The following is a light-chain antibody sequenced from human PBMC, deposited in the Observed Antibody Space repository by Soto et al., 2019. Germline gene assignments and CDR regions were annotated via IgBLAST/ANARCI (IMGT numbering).Light chain of an antibody. CDR1: QSISSH. J-gene: IGKJ1*01. CDR3: QQRSNWPLT. Sequence: DIVLTQSPASLSLSPGERATLSCRASQSISSHLAWYQQKPGQAPRLLIYDAFNRATGIPARFSGSGSGTNFTLTISSLEPEDFAVYYCQQRSNWPLTFGQGTKVDIK. V-gene: IGKV3-11*01. CDR2: DAF.